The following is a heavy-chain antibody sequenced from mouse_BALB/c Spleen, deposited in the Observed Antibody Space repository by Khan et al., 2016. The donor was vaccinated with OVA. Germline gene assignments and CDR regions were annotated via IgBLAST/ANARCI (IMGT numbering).Heavy chain of an antibody. CDR3: ARPSTTEDDYIMDH. V-gene: IGHV5-12-2*01. Sequence: EVELVESGGDLVQTGGSLKLSCAASGFTFSSYTMSWVRQTPEKRLEWVAFISNGGSNAYYPDTVKGRFTISRDNAKNTLYLQMSSLKSEDMAMYYGARPSTTEDDYIMDHWGQGTSVTVSS. J-gene: IGHJ4*01. CDR2: ISNGGSNA. D-gene: IGHD1-1*01. CDR1: GFTFSSYT.